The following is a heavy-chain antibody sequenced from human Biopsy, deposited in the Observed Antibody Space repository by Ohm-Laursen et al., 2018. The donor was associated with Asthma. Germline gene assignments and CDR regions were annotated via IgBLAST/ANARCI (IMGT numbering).Heavy chain of an antibody. CDR3: ARTCYDFLTGQVKDVFGV. CDR1: GYNFISFA. V-gene: IGHV1-3*04. CDR2: VNTGNGDT. J-gene: IGHJ3*01. Sequence: ASVKVSCKASGYNFISFAIHWVRQAPGQRLEWMGWVNTGNGDTKYSQKFQGRVTITRDTSASTAYMELRSLRSEDTATYYCARTCYDFLTGQVKDVFGVWGQGTMVTISS. D-gene: IGHD3-9*01.